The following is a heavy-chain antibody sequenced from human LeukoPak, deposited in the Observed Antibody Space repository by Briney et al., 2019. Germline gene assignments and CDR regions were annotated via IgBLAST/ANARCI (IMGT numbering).Heavy chain of an antibody. CDR1: GFTFSSYA. Sequence: GGSLTLSCAASGFTFSSYAMSWVRQAPGKGLEWVSAISGSGDSTYYADSVKGRFTISRDNSKNTVYLQVNSLRAEDTALYYCAQDRAYIQFYFWGQGTLVTVSS. D-gene: IGHD5-18*01. CDR3: AQDRAYIQFYF. J-gene: IGHJ4*02. V-gene: IGHV3-23*01. CDR2: ISGSGDST.